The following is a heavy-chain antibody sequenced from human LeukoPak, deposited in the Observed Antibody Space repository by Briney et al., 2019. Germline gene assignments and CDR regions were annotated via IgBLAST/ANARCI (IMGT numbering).Heavy chain of an antibody. V-gene: IGHV3-23*01. J-gene: IGHJ4*02. Sequence: GGSLRLSCAASEFTFSSYAMSWVRQAPGKGLEWVSVISGSGGSTYSADSVKGRFTISRDNSKNTLYLQMNSLRAEDTAVYFCAKSQDGGRLFHFDYWGQGTLVTVSS. CDR2: ISGSGGST. D-gene: IGHD1-26*01. CDR3: AKSQDGGRLFHFDY. CDR1: EFTFSSYA.